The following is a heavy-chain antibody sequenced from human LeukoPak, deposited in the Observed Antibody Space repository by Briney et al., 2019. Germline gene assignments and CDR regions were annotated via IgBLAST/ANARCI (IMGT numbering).Heavy chain of an antibody. Sequence: SVKVSCKASGGTLSSYAISWVRQAPGQGLEWMGRIIPILGIANYAQKFRGRVTITADKSTSTAYMELSSLRSEDTAVYYCARDGTVVVVAATPYYYGMDVWGQGTTVTVSS. V-gene: IGHV1-69*04. CDR3: ARDGTVVVVAATPYYYGMDV. D-gene: IGHD2-15*01. CDR2: IIPILGIA. J-gene: IGHJ6*02. CDR1: GGTLSSYA.